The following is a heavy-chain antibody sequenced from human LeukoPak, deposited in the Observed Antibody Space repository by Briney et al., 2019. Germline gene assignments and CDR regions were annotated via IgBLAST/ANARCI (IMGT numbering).Heavy chain of an antibody. J-gene: IGHJ4*02. CDR3: ATRRITGGNY. V-gene: IGHV3-23*01. CDR1: GFTFSSYA. D-gene: IGHD7-27*01. Sequence: GGSLRLSCAASGFTFSSYAMSWVRQAPGRGRGGVSAISGSGGSTYYADSVKGRFTISRDNSKNTLYLQMNSLRAEDTAVYYCATRRITGGNYWGQGTQVTVSS. CDR2: ISGSGGST.